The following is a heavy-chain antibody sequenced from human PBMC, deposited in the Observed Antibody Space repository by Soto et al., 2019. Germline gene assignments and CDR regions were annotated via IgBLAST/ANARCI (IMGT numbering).Heavy chain of an antibody. D-gene: IGHD2-21*02. CDR2: IYPGESET. V-gene: IGHV5-51*01. CDR3: ARVEGGADKWNFDY. CDR1: GYSFTSSW. J-gene: IGHJ4*02. Sequence: GESLKISCKGSGYSFTSSWIGWVRQMPGKGLEWMGVIYPGESETRYSPSFQGQVAISADRSISTAYLQWRGLKASDSAMYYCARVEGGADKWNFDYWGQGTLVTVSS.